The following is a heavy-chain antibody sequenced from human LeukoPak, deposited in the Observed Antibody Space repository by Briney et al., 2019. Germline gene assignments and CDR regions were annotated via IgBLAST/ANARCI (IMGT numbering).Heavy chain of an antibody. CDR1: GFTFSIYE. J-gene: IGHJ4*02. Sequence: GGSLRLSCAASGFTFSIYEMNWVRQPPGKGLEWISYISSSGSTIFYAYSVNGRFTISRDNAQNSLYLQMNSLRAEDTAVYYCARETDSTLFDYWGQGTLVTVSS. CDR3: ARETDSTLFDY. CDR2: ISSSGSTI. D-gene: IGHD2-2*01. V-gene: IGHV3-48*03.